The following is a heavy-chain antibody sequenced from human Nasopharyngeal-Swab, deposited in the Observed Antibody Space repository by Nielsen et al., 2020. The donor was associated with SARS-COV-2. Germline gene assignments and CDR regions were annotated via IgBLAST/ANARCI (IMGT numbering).Heavy chain of an antibody. J-gene: IGHJ4*02. CDR3: ARERYYYDSGRYDVDY. CDR2: ISSTSVYT. V-gene: IGHV3-11*06. D-gene: IGHD3-10*01. Sequence: GESLKISCAASGFTFSDYYMSWIRQAPGKGLEWVSDISSTSVYTNYADSVKGRFTISRDNAKNSLYLQMNSLGAEDTAVYYCARERYYYDSGRYDVDYWGQGTLVTVSS. CDR1: GFTFSDYY.